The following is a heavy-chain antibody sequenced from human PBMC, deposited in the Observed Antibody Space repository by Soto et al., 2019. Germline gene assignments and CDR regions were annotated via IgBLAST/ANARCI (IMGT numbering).Heavy chain of an antibody. CDR1: GGTFSSYA. Sequence: SVKVSCKASGGTFSSYAISWVRQAPGQGLEWMGGIIPIFGTANYAQKFQGRVTITADESTSTAYMELSSLRSEDTAVYYCARAWDCSSTSCPPSTYYNCFDPWGQGTLVTVSS. V-gene: IGHV1-69*13. CDR2: IIPIFGTA. D-gene: IGHD2-2*01. J-gene: IGHJ5*02. CDR3: ARAWDCSSTSCPPSTYYNCFDP.